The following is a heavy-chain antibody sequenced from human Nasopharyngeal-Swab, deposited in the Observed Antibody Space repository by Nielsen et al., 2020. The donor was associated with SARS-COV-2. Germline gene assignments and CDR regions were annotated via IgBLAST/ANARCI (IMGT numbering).Heavy chain of an antibody. CDR2: IVVGSGNT. CDR3: AADVRNYYGSGSAYYYYYMDV. D-gene: IGHD3-10*01. Sequence: SAKASCKASGFSFTSFAVQGVRQARAQRPDSPSPIVVGSGNTNFAQKSQERVTITRDMSTSTAYMELSSLRSEDTAVYYCAADVRNYYGSGSAYYYYYMDVWGKGTTVTVSS. J-gene: IGHJ6*03. CDR1: GFSFTSFA. V-gene: IGHV1-58*01.